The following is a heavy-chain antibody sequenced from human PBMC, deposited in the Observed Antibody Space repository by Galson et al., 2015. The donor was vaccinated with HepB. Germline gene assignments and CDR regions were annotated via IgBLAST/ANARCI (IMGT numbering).Heavy chain of an antibody. CDR1: GYTFTNYG. D-gene: IGHD4-17*01. CDR2: INAYNGYT. CDR3: ARTYLDYGDSISHPDY. V-gene: IGHV1-18*01. Sequence: SVKVSCKASGYTFTNYGLSWVRQAPGQGLEWMGLINAYNGYTNYAQKLQGRVTMTTDTSTSTAYMELRSLRSDDTAVYYCARTYLDYGDSISHPDYWGQRTLVTVSS. J-gene: IGHJ4*02.